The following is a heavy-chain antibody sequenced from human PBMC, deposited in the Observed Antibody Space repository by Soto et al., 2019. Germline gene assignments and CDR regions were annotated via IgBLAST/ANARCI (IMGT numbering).Heavy chain of an antibody. CDR1: GGNFSNYA. D-gene: IGHD5-12*01. CDR2: VTPKLATA. Sequence: VNVSCKASGGNFSNYAINWVRQAPGLGLEWMGQVTPKLATAKHAQKFQGRVTITADESASTAYMYVSSLRSEDTAVYFCARRRDGYNSAFDIWGQGTLVTVSS. V-gene: IGHV1-69*13. J-gene: IGHJ3*02. CDR3: ARRRDGYNSAFDI.